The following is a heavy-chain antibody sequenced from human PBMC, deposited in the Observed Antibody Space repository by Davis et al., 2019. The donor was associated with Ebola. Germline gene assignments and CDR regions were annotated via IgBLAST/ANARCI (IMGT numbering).Heavy chain of an antibody. CDR2: IYNSGST. D-gene: IGHD1-26*01. J-gene: IGHJ4*02. V-gene: IGHV4-38-2*02. CDR3: ARVGRWELPLDN. Sequence: SETLSLTCTVSGYSISSGYYCGCLRQPPGKGLEWIGSIYNSGSTYYNPSLKSRVTISVDTSKNQFSLKLSSVTAADTAVYYCARVGRWELPLDNWGQGTLVTVSS. CDR1: GYSISSGYY.